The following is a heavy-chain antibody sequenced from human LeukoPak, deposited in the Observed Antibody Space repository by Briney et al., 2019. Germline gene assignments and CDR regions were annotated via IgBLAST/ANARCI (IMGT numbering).Heavy chain of an antibody. V-gene: IGHV3-74*01. CDR2: IKNDGKIT. Sequence: GGSLRLSCAASGFSFNNYAMHWVSQAPGKGLVWVSRIKNDGKITTYADSVKGRFTTSRDNAKNTFYLQMNSLRVEDTAVYYCLLIILGGSSQHWGQGTLVTVSS. CDR3: LLIILGGSSQH. CDR1: GFSFNNYA. D-gene: IGHD3-3*01. J-gene: IGHJ1*01.